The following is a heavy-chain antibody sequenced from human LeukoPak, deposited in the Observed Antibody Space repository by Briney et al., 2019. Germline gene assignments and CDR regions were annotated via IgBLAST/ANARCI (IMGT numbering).Heavy chain of an antibody. D-gene: IGHD6-13*01. CDR3: ASREPRIAAAYDY. CDR1: GYTFTGYY. J-gene: IGHJ4*02. V-gene: IGHV1-2*02. CDR2: INPNSGGT. Sequence: SSVKVSCKASGYTFTGYYMHWVRQAPGQRLEWMGWINPNSGGTNYAQRFQGRVTITRDTSISTAYMELSRLRSDDTAVYYCASREPRIAAAYDYWGQGTLVTVSS.